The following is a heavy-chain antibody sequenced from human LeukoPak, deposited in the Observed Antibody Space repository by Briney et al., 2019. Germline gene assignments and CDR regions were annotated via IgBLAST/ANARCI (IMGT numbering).Heavy chain of an antibody. V-gene: IGHV1-2*02. D-gene: IGHD3-3*01. J-gene: IGHJ6*03. CDR3: ARSYYDFWSGYYTGEGGYYYYYYMDV. CDR2: INPNSGGT. Sequence: ASVKVSCKASGGTFSSYAISWVRQAPGQGLEWMGWINPNSGGTNYAQKFQGRVTMTRDTSISTAYMELSRLRSDDTAVYYCARSYYDFWSGYYTGEGGYYYYYYMDVWGKGTMVTVSS. CDR1: GGTFSSYA.